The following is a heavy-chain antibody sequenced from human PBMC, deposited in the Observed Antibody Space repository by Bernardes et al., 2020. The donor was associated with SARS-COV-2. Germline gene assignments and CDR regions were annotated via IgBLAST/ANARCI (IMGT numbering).Heavy chain of an antibody. CDR3: ARVGAARPYYYYYGMDV. J-gene: IGHJ6*02. CDR2: IYSGGST. V-gene: IGHV3-53*01. Sequence: GGSLRLSCAASGFTVSSSYMSWVRQAPGKGLEWVSIIYSGGSTYYADSVKGRFTISRDNSKNTLYLQMNSLRAEDTAVYYCARVGAARPYYYYYGMDVWGQGTTVTVSS. D-gene: IGHD6-6*01. CDR1: GFTVSSSY.